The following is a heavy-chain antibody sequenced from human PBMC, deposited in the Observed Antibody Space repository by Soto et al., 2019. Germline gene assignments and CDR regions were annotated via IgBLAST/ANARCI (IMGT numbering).Heavy chain of an antibody. Sequence: GGSLRLSCAASGFTFSSYAMSWVRQAPGKGLEWVSTSSGSGASTYFADSVKGRFTISRDNSKNKQYLQMNSLIAEDTAVYYCASGHRSPFTYDYWGKGTLVTVPS. J-gene: IGHJ4*02. CDR3: ASGHRSPFTYDY. CDR2: SSGSGAST. CDR1: GFTFSSYA. D-gene: IGHD2-21*01. V-gene: IGHV3-23*01.